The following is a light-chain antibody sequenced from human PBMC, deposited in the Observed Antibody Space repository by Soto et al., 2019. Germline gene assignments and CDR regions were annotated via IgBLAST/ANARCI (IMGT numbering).Light chain of an antibody. V-gene: IGKV1-39*01. CDR3: QQSYSTPWT. CDR2: AAS. J-gene: IGKJ1*01. CDR1: QSISSY. Sequence: DIQMTQSPSSLSASVGDRVTITCRASQSISSYLNWYQQKPGKAPKLLIYAASSLQSGVPSRFSGSGSGTDFTLTISSLQPADFATYYCQQSYSTPWTFCQGTKVDIK.